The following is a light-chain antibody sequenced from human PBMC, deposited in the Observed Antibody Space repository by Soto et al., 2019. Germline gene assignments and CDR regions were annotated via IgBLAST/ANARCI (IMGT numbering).Light chain of an antibody. J-gene: IGKJ2*01. CDR2: GAS. Sequence: EIVLTQSPGTLSLSPGERATLSCRASPSVSSSYLAWYQQKPGQAPRLLLYGASSRATGIPDRFSGSGSGTDFTLTISRLEPEDVAVYYCQQYGSSPYTFGQGTMLLIK. CDR3: QQYGSSPYT. CDR1: PSVSSSY. V-gene: IGKV3-20*01.